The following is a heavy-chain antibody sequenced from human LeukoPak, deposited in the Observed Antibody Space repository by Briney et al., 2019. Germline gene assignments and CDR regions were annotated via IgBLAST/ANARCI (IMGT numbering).Heavy chain of an antibody. CDR1: GFIFRNAY. J-gene: IGHJ4*02. D-gene: IGHD3-3*01. Sequence: GGSLRLSCGASGFIFRNAYMTWVRQAPGKGLEWVGRIKSNPDGGTVDYGAAVKGRFTISRDDSRNVLYLQLSNVRAEDTAVYYCTTLSYDVHYWGQGTLVTVSS. CDR2: IKSNPDGGTV. CDR3: TTLSYDVHY. V-gene: IGHV3-15*01.